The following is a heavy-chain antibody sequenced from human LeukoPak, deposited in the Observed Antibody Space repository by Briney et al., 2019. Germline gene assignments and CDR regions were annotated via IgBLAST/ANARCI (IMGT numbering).Heavy chain of an antibody. J-gene: IGHJ5*01. CDR1: GFTFNSYA. Sequence: GGSLRLSCAASGFTFNSYAMNWVRQAPGKGLEWVSSISFSGNSIFYADSVKGRFTISRDNAKNSLYSQMNSLRVEDTAVYYCTRDRQSGSHLNFFDSWGQGTLVTVSS. CDR2: ISFSGNSI. D-gene: IGHD1-26*01. CDR3: TRDRQSGSHLNFFDS. V-gene: IGHV3-21*01.